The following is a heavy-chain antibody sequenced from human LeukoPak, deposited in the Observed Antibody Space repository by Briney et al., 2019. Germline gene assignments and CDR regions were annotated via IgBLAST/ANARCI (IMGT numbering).Heavy chain of an antibody. CDR2: MNPNSGNT. V-gene: IGHV1-8*02. J-gene: IGHJ4*02. Sequence: GASVKVSCKASGYTFTSYGINWVRQATGQGLEWMGWMNPNSGNTGYAQKFQGRVTMTRNTSISTAYMELSSLRSEDTAVYYCARAQRPMWWLEEYYFDYWGQGTLVTVSS. D-gene: IGHD2-21*01. CDR1: GYTFTSYG. CDR3: ARAQRPMWWLEEYYFDY.